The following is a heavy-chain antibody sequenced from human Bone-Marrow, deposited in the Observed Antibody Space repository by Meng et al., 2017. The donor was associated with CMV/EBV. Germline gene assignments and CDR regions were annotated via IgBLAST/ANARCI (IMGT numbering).Heavy chain of an antibody. J-gene: IGHJ4*02. D-gene: IGHD6-19*01. CDR2: ISSTGSTI. V-gene: IGHV3-48*04. CDR3: ATTYSSGSSGGFSFDY. Sequence: GESLKISCAASGFSFSSYSMNWVRQAPGKGLEWVSYISSTGSTIYYADSVKGRFTISRDNAKNSLYLQMNSLRAEDTAVYYCATTYSSGSSGGFSFDYWGQGTLVTVSS. CDR1: GFSFSSYS.